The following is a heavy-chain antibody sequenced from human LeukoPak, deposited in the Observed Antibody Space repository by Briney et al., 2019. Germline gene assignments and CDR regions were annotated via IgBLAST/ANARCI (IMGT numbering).Heavy chain of an antibody. D-gene: IGHD6-19*01. V-gene: IGHV4-34*01. J-gene: IGHJ5*02. CDR3: ARLRSQSESWFDP. CDR2: INHSGST. Sequence: PSETLSLTCAVYGGSFSGYYWSWIRQPPGKGLEWIGEINHSGSTNYNPSLKSRVTISVDTSKNQFSLKLSSVTAADTAVYYCARLRSQSESWFDPWGQGTLVTVSS. CDR1: GGSFSGYY.